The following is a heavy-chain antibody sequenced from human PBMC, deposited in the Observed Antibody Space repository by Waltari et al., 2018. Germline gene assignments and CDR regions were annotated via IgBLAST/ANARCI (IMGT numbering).Heavy chain of an antibody. V-gene: IGHV1-69*05. CDR1: GGTFSSYA. D-gene: IGHD3-10*01. Sequence: QVQLVQSGAEVKKPGSSVKVSCKASGGTFSSYAISWVRQAPGQGLEWMGGIIPIFGTATYARKFQGRVTITTDESTSTAYMELSSLRSEDMAVYYCARHVNYGSGSYDSDYWGQGTLVTVSS. J-gene: IGHJ4*02. CDR2: IIPIFGTA. CDR3: ARHVNYGSGSYDSDY.